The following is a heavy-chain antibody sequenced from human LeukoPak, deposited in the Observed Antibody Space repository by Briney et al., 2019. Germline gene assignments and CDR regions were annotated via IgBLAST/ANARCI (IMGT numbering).Heavy chain of an antibody. CDR2: IYTSGST. D-gene: IGHD2-8*01. J-gene: IGHJ4*02. V-gene: IGHV4-4*07. CDR1: GGSISSYH. CDR3: ARSLGYCTNGVCPRYFDY. Sequence: SETLSLTCTVSGGSISSYHWSWIRQPAGKGLEWIGRIYTSGSTNYNPSLKSRVTMSVDTSKNQFSLKLSPVTAADTAVYYCARSLGYCTNGVCPRYFDYWGQGTLVTVSS.